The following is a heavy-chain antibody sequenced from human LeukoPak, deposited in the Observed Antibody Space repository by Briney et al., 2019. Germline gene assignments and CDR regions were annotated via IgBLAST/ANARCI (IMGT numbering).Heavy chain of an antibody. V-gene: IGHV3-23*01. Sequence: GGSLRLSCAASGFTFSSYAMSWVRQAPGKGLEWVSAISGSGGSTYYADSVKGRFTISRDNSKNTLYLQMNSLRAEDTAVYYCAKDLGYGNIVVVPAAITGDYWGQGTLVAVSS. J-gene: IGHJ4*02. D-gene: IGHD2-2*02. CDR2: ISGSGGST. CDR1: GFTFSSYA. CDR3: AKDLGYGNIVVVPAAITGDY.